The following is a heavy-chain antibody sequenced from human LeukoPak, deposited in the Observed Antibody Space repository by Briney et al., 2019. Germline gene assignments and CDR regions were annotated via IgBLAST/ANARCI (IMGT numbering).Heavy chain of an antibody. CDR2: ISGSGGST. CDR1: GFTFSSYA. V-gene: IGHV3-23*01. Sequence: PGGSLRLSCAASGFTFSSYAMSWVRQAPGKGLEWVSAISGSGGSTYYADSVKGRFTISRDNSKNTLYLQMNSLRAEDTAVYYCAKDVGGLGMDSFWSGYRDYWGQGTLVTVSS. J-gene: IGHJ4*02. CDR3: AKDVGGLGMDSFWSGYRDY. D-gene: IGHD3-3*01.